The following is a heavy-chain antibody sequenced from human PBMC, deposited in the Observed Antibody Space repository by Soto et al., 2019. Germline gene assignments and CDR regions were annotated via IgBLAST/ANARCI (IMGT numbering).Heavy chain of an antibody. D-gene: IGHD3-3*01. Sequence: ASVKVSCKASGYTFTSYAMHWVRQAPGQRLEWMGWINAGNGNTKYSQKFQGRVTITRDTSASTAYMELSSLRSEDTAVYYCAKDPARFLEWLAYYFDYWGQGTLVTVSS. V-gene: IGHV1-3*01. CDR1: GYTFTSYA. CDR3: AKDPARFLEWLAYYFDY. J-gene: IGHJ4*02. CDR2: INAGNGNT.